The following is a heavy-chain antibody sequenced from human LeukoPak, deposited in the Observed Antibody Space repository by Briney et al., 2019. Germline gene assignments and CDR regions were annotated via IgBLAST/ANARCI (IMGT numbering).Heavy chain of an antibody. D-gene: IGHD6-13*01. CDR1: GGSISSYY. CDR3: ARDRWAAAGTAYAFDI. Sequence: ETSETLSLTCTVSGGSISSYYWSWIRQPAGKGLEWIGRIYTSGSTNYNPSLKSRVTMSVDTSKNQFSLKLSSVTAADTAVYYCARDRWAAAGTAYAFDIWGQGTMVTVSS. J-gene: IGHJ3*02. V-gene: IGHV4-4*07. CDR2: IYTSGST.